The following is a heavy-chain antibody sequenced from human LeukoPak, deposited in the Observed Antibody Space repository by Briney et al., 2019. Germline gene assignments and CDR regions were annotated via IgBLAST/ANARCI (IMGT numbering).Heavy chain of an antibody. D-gene: IGHD4-17*01. V-gene: IGHV3-23*01. Sequence: QAGGSLRLSCAASGFTFSSYAMMWLRQAPGRGLEWVSAISGSGGRTLYADSVKGRFTISRDNSKNTLYLQMSSLRAEDTAVYYCARDPNGDYFGAFDIWGQGTMVTVSS. CDR1: GFTFSSYA. J-gene: IGHJ3*02. CDR2: ISGSGGRT. CDR3: ARDPNGDYFGAFDI.